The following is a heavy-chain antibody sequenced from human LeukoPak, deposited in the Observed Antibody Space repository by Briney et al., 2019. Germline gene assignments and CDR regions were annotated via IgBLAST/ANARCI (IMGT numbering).Heavy chain of an antibody. D-gene: IGHD6-13*01. CDR2: ISAYNGNT. V-gene: IGHV1-18*01. Sequence: ASVKVSCTASGYTFTSYGISWVRQAPGQGLEWMGWISAYNGNTNYAQKLQGRVTMTTDTSTSTAYMELRSLRSDDTAVYYCARYSSSWYLARGFDYWGQGTLVTVSS. J-gene: IGHJ4*02. CDR1: GYTFTSYG. CDR3: ARYSSSWYLARGFDY.